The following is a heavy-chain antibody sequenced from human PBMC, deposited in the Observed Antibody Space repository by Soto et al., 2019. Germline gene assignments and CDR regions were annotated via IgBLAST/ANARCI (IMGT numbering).Heavy chain of an antibody. J-gene: IGHJ4*02. CDR3: AKVFRQGQLTYYYFDY. CDR1: GFTFSNYV. CDR2: MSAGSDAT. V-gene: IGHV3-23*01. Sequence: GGSLRLSCAASGFTFSNYVISWVRQAPGKGLEGVSTMSAGSDATYYTDSVKGRFTISRDNSKSTVYLQMNGLRAEDPAIYYCAKVFRQGQLTYYYFDYWGQGSLVAVAS. D-gene: IGHD3-10*01.